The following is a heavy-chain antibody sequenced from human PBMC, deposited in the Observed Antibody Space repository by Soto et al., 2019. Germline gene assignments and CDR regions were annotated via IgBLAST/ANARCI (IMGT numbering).Heavy chain of an antibody. CDR1: AFTLGSYA. D-gene: IGHD5-12*01. J-gene: IGHJ6*02. CDR3: ARAVATIHYYGMEV. V-gene: IGHV3-23*01. Sequence: SLRLSCADSAFTLGSYALNWVRQAPGKGLEWVADISASGSRTYYADSVKGRFTISRDDSESTLYLQMNSLRVEDTATYYCARAVATIHYYGMEVWGQGTTVTVSS. CDR2: ISASGSRT.